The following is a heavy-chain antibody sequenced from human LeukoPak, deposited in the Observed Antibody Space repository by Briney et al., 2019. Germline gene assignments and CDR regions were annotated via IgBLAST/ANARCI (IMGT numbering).Heavy chain of an antibody. Sequence: ETLSLTCTVSGGSISSSSYYWGWIRQPPGKGLEWVANIKQDGSEKYYVDSVKGRFTISRDNAKNSLYLQMNSLRAEDTAVYYCARSIAAAGTWYFDYWGQGTLVTVSS. V-gene: IGHV3-7*01. CDR3: ARSIAAAGTWYFDY. CDR1: GGSISSSSYY. J-gene: IGHJ4*02. D-gene: IGHD6-13*01. CDR2: IKQDGSEK.